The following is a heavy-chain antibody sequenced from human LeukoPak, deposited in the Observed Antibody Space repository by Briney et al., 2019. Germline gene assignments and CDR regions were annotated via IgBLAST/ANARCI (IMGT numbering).Heavy chain of an antibody. CDR1: GFTFSSYE. CDR2: ISSSGSTI. CDR3: ARQDPENWFDP. Sequence: QPGGSLRLSCAASGFTFSSYEMNWVRQAPGKGLEWVSYISSSGSTIYYADSVKGRFTISRDNAKNSLYLQMNSLRAEDTAVYYCARQDPENWFDPWGQGTLVTVSS. J-gene: IGHJ5*02. V-gene: IGHV3-48*03. D-gene: IGHD1-14*01.